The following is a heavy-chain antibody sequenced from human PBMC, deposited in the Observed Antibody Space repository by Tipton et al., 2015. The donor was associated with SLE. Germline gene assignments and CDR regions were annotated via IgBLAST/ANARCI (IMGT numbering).Heavy chain of an antibody. CDR2: ISGSGGTT. Sequence: SLRLSCVASGFTFSRYAMTWVRQAPGKGLEWVSVISGSGGTTYYADSVKGRVTISRDNSKNTLYLQMSSLRVEDTAVYYCAKGVGTASDHWGQGTLVTVSS. CDR1: GFTFSRYA. D-gene: IGHD2-2*01. J-gene: IGHJ4*02. CDR3: AKGVGTASDH. V-gene: IGHV3-23*01.